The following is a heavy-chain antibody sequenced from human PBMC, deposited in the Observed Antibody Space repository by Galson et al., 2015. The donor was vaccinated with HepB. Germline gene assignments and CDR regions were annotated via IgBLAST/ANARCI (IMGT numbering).Heavy chain of an antibody. Sequence: SLRLSWAASGFTFSTYAMHWVRQAPGKGLEWVALLSNDGSDKYHADSVKGRFSISRDNSKNTLYLQMNSLTAEDTAVYYCAKPRRSGYGADYFDYWGQGTLVTVSS. CDR3: AKPRRSGYGADYFDY. CDR1: GFTFSTYA. CDR2: LSNDGSDK. V-gene: IGHV3-30*18. J-gene: IGHJ4*02. D-gene: IGHD6-25*01.